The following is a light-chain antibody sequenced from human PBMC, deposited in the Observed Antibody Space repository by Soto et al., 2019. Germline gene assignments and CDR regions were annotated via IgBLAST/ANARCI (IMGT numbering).Light chain of an antibody. Sequence: EIVLTQSPATLSLSPGERATLSCRASQSVSSYLAWYQQKPGQAPRLLIYDASNRATGIPARFSGSGSGTDFTLTISSLEPEDFAIYYCQQRSNWLPVTFSGGTKVEIK. CDR3: QQRSNWLPVT. CDR2: DAS. J-gene: IGKJ4*01. CDR1: QSVSSY. V-gene: IGKV3-11*01.